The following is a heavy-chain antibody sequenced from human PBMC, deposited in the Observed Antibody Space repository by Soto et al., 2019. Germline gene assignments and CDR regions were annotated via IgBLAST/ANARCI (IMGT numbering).Heavy chain of an antibody. J-gene: IGHJ6*02. D-gene: IGHD4-17*01. Sequence: SVKVSCKASGGTFSSCAISSVRQAPGRGLEWMGGIIPIFGTANYAQKFQRGVTITADESTSRAYMELSRLRSEDTAVYYCARADVTTVTTTYYYYGMDVWAQGTSVPVSS. CDR3: ARADVTTVTTTYYYYGMDV. CDR2: IIPIFGTA. V-gene: IGHV1-69*13. CDR1: GGTFSSCA.